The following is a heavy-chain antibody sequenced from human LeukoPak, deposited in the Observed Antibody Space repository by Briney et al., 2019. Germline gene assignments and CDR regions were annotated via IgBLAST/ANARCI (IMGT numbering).Heavy chain of an antibody. Sequence: GGSLRLSCAASGFTFSSYGMHWVRQAPGKGLEWVAAISYDGSNKYYADSVKGRFTISRDNSKNTLYLQMNSLRAEDTAVYYCAKVAVAHWYFDLWGRGTLVTVSS. CDR1: GFTFSSYG. J-gene: IGHJ2*01. CDR3: AKVAVAHWYFDL. D-gene: IGHD4-23*01. CDR2: ISYDGSNK. V-gene: IGHV3-30*18.